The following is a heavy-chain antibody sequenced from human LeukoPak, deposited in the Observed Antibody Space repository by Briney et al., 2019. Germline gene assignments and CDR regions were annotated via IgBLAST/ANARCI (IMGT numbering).Heavy chain of an antibody. V-gene: IGHV4-38-2*02. CDR2: IYHSGTT. CDR1: GYSISSGYF. J-gene: IGHJ5*02. D-gene: IGHD3-22*01. CDR3: ARRVNYDSSVSWFDP. Sequence: PSETLSLTCTVSGYSISSGYFWAWIRQPPGKGLEWIGNIYHSGTTYYNPSLKSRVTISVDTSKNQFSLKSSSVTAADTVVYYCARRVNYDSSVSWFDPWGQGTLVTVSS.